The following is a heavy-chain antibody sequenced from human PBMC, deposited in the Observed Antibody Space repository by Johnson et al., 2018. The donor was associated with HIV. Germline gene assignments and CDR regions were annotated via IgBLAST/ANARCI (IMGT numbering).Heavy chain of an antibody. J-gene: IGHJ3*02. CDR3: AREDTAVVIKRAFDI. CDR1: GFTFSSYD. V-gene: IGHV3-13*01. D-gene: IGHD5-18*01. CDR2: IGAAGET. Sequence: VQLVESGGGLVQPGESLRLSCAASGFTFSSYDMHWVRQSTGKGLEWVSGIGAAGETHYPDPGKGRFTVSRDNSKNTLYLQMNSLRAEDTAVYYCAREDTAVVIKRAFDIWGQGTMVTVSS.